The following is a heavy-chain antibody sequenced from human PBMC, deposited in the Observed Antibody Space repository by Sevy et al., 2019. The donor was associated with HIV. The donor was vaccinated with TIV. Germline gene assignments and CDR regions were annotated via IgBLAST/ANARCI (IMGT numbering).Heavy chain of an antibody. Sequence: GGSPRLSCAASGFTFSSYNMNWVRQAPGKGLEWVSSISSSSSSIYYADSVRGRFTISRDNAKNSLYLQMNSLRAEDTALYYCARVVAYCTGGTCFPGYYYGMDVWGQGTTVTVSS. V-gene: IGHV3-21*01. CDR3: ARVVAYCTGGTCFPGYYYGMDV. CDR1: GFTFSSYN. D-gene: IGHD2-15*01. J-gene: IGHJ6*02. CDR2: ISSSSSSI.